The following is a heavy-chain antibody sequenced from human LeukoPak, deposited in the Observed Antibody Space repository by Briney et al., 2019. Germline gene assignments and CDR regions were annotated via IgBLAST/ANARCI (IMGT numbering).Heavy chain of an antibody. CDR2: INHSGST. V-gene: IGHV4-34*01. CDR1: GGSFSGSY. CDR3: ARGRDYYGSGARDY. D-gene: IGHD3-10*01. J-gene: IGHJ4*02. Sequence: SETLSLTCAVYGGSFSGSYWSWIRQPPGKGLEWIGEINHSGSTNYNPSLKSRVTISVDTSKNQFSLKLSSVTAADTAVYYCARGRDYYGSGARDYWGQGTLVTVSS.